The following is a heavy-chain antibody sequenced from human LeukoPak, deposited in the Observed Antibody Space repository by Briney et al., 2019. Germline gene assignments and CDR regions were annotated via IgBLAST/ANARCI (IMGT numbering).Heavy chain of an antibody. V-gene: IGHV1-18*01. J-gene: IGHJ3*02. CDR3: ARDLNPHSSSWYEDAFDM. D-gene: IGHD6-13*01. CDR1: GYTFSSYG. Sequence: GASVKVSCKASGYTFSSYGISWVRQAPGQGLEWMGWISAYNGNTRYAQKLQGRVTMTTDTSTSTAYMELKSLRSDDTAVYFCARDLNPHSSSWYEDAFDMWGQGTMVTVSS. CDR2: ISAYNGNT.